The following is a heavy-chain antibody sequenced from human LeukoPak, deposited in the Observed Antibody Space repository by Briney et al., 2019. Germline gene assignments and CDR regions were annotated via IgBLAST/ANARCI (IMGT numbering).Heavy chain of an antibody. V-gene: IGHV3-21*01. Sequence: PGGSLRLSCAASGFTFSSYSMNWVRQAQGKGLEWVSSISSSSSYIYYADSVKGRFTISRDNAKNSLYLQMNSLRAEDTAVYYCALSNYDSSGYYLYWGQGTLVTVSS. CDR3: ALSNYDSSGYYLY. D-gene: IGHD3-22*01. CDR2: ISSSSSYI. CDR1: GFTFSSYS. J-gene: IGHJ4*02.